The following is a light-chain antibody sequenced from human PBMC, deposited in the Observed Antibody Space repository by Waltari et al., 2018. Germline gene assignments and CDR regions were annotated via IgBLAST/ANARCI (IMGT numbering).Light chain of an antibody. CDR3: QQSKIWPA. CDR1: QGINRD. Sequence: EIVMTQSPATLSVSPGEGATLSCRAIQGINRDLAWYQHKPRQAPRLLIYGASTRAAGVPARFSGSGSGTEFTLTISSLQSEDFGVYYCQQSKIWPAFGQGTKVEIK. J-gene: IGKJ1*01. CDR2: GAS. V-gene: IGKV3-15*01.